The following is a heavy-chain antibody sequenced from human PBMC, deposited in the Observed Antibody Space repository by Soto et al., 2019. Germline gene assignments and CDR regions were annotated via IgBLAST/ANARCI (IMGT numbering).Heavy chain of an antibody. CDR1: RFTLISYG. V-gene: IGHV3-30*03. CDR2: ISYDGGNK. CDR3: ARAYSGYSYTWPFDS. D-gene: IGHD5-18*01. J-gene: IGHJ5*01. Sequence: GGSLRLSCAASRFTLISYGMHWVRQAPGKGLEWVAGISYDGGNKYYADSVKGRFTISRDNSKNTLHLQMNSLRAEDTAVYYCARAYSGYSYTWPFDSWGQGTLVTVSS.